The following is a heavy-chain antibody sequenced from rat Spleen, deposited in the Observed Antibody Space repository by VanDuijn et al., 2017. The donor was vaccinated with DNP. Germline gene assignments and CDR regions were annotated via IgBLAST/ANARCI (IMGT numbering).Heavy chain of an antibody. J-gene: IGHJ2*01. V-gene: IGHV2-6*01. CDR2: MSNGGNT. CDR3: ARSDYSDDSSYYGYFDY. CDR1: GFSLTSYS. D-gene: IGHD1-12*02. Sequence: QVQLKESGPGLVQPSQTLSLTCTVSGFSLTSYSVAWVRQPPAKGLEWVAAMSNGGNTYYNSALKSRLSISRDTSTSQVFLKMNSLQIDDTAMYFCARSDYSDDSSYYGYFDYWGQGIMVTVSS.